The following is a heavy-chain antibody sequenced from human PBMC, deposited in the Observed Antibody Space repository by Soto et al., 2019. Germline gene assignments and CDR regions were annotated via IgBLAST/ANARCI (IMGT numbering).Heavy chain of an antibody. CDR3: AKDLLRVAGPRAGTGLDY. Sequence: GGSLRLSCAASGFTFSSYGMHWVRQAPGKGLEWVAVISYDGSNKYYADSVKGRFTISRDNSKNTLYLQMNSLRAEDTAVYYCAKDLLRVAGPRAGTGLDYWGQGTLVTVSS. V-gene: IGHV3-30*18. J-gene: IGHJ4*02. D-gene: IGHD6-19*01. CDR1: GFTFSSYG. CDR2: ISYDGSNK.